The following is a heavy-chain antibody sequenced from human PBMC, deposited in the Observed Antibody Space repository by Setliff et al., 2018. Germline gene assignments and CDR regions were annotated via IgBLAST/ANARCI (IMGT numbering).Heavy chain of an antibody. J-gene: IGHJ4*01. CDR2: TYTNGGT. Sequence: PSETLSLTCSVSGASISSGNDFWNWIRQPAGKGLEWIGNTYTNGGTDYSPSLRSRVTISLGTSKNQFSLQLTSVTAADTAIYYCARSDDNFQYPDYWGQGTLVTVSS. CDR3: ARSDDNFQYPDY. V-gene: IGHV4-61*09. CDR1: GASISSGNDF. D-gene: IGHD1-1*01.